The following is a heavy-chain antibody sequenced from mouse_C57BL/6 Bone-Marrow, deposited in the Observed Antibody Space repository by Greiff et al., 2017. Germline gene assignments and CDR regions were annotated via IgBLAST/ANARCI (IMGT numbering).Heavy chain of an antibody. CDR2: IYPGSGST. CDR1: GYTFTSYW. CDR3: ARPYYSNYWYCDV. V-gene: IGHV1-55*01. J-gene: IGHJ1*03. D-gene: IGHD2-5*01. Sequence: VKLQQPGAELVKPGASVKMSCKASGYTFTSYWITWVKQRPGQGLEWIGDIYPGSGSTNYNEKFKGKATLTVDTSSSTAYMQLSSLTSEDSAVYYCARPYYSNYWYCDVWGTGTTVTVSS.